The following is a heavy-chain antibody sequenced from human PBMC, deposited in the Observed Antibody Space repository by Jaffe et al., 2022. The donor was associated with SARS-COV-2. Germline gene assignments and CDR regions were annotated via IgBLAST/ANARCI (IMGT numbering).Heavy chain of an antibody. V-gene: IGHV4-39*01. CDR2: IYYSGST. Sequence: QLQLQESGPGLVKPSETLSLTCTVSGGSISSSSYYWGWIRQPPGKGLEWIGIIYYSGSTYYNPSLKSRVTISVDTSKNQFSLKLTSVTAADTAVYYCARLESYYHYYMDVWGRGTTVTVSS. J-gene: IGHJ6*03. CDR1: GGSISSSSYY. CDR3: ARLESYYHYYMDV.